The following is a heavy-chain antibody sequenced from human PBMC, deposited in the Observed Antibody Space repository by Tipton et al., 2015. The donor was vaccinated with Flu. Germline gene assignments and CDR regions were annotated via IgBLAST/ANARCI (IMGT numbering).Heavy chain of an antibody. D-gene: IGHD3-22*01. CDR2: ISSSGSTI. J-gene: IGHJ3*02. V-gene: IGHV3-11*01. CDR3: ARDSQYYDSSGYYPNAFDI. Sequence: SLRLSCAASRFTFSDYYMSWIRQAPGKGLEWVSYISSSGSTIYYADSVKGRFTISRDNAKNSLYLQMNSLRAEDTAVYYCARDSQYYDSSGYYPNAFDIWGQGTMVTVSS. CDR1: RFTFSDYY.